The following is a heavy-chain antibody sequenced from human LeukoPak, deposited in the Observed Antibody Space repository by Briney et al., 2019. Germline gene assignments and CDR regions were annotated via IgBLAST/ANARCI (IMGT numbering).Heavy chain of an antibody. D-gene: IGHD2-2*03. CDR2: ISRNGPT. V-gene: IGHV3-23*01. CDR1: GFTFGTHD. Sequence: GGSLRLSCAASGFTFGTHDMQWVRQAPGKGLEWVSGISRNGPTYYSDSVRGRFTISRDNSKDTLYLQMSSLRAEDTAVYYCAKGGYFNFENWGQGTVVSVSS. CDR3: AKGGYFNFEN. J-gene: IGHJ3*02.